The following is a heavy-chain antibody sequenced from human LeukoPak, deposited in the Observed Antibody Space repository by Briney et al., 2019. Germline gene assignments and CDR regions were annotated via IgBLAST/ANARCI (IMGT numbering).Heavy chain of an antibody. CDR3: ATPPYSSGWYVYFQH. CDR2: INPNSGGT. J-gene: IGHJ1*01. D-gene: IGHD6-19*01. CDR1: GYTFTVYY. V-gene: IGHV1-2*02. Sequence: ASVKVSFKASGYTFTVYYMHWVRQAPGQGLEWMGWINPNSGGTNYAQKFQGRVTMTRDTSISTAYMELSRLRSDDTAVYYCATPPYSSGWYVYFQHWGQGTLVTVSS.